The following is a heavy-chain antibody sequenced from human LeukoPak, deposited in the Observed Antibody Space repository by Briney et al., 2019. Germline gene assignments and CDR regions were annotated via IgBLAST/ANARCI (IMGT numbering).Heavy chain of an antibody. V-gene: IGHV3-33*01. CDR3: ARYRRFGELGY. CDR2: IWYDGSNK. D-gene: IGHD3-10*01. J-gene: IGHJ4*02. Sequence: GRSLRLSCAASGFIFSSYGMHWVRQAPGKGLEWVAVIWYDGSNKYYADSVKGRFTISRDNSKNTLYLQMNSLRAEDTAVYYCARYRRFGELGYWGQGTLVTVSS. CDR1: GFIFSSYG.